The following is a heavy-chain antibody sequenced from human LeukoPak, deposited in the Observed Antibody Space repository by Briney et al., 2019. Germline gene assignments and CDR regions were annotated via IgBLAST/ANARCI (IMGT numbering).Heavy chain of an antibody. CDR1: GFTFSSYW. J-gene: IGHJ6*03. V-gene: IGHV3-30*02. CDR2: IRYDGSNK. CDR3: AKAKGDYYYYYMDV. Sequence: GGSLRLSCAASGFTFSSYWMSWVRQAPGKGLEWVAFIRYDGSNKYYADSVKGRFTISRDNSKNTLYLQMNSLRAEDTAVYYCAKAKGDYYYYYMDVWGKGTTVTVSS.